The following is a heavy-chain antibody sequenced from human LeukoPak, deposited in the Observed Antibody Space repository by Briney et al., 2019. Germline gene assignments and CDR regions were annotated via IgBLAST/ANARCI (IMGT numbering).Heavy chain of an antibody. J-gene: IGHJ4*02. Sequence: GGSLRLSCAATGFTISNFWMHWVRQAPGKGLVWVSRMNIDGTSISYADSVKGRFTISRDNAKNTVYLQMNSLRAEDTAVYFCARIVATGTSFDFWGQGALVTVSS. V-gene: IGHV3-74*01. CDR1: GFTISNFW. D-gene: IGHD6-13*01. CDR3: ARIVATGTSFDF. CDR2: MNIDGTSI.